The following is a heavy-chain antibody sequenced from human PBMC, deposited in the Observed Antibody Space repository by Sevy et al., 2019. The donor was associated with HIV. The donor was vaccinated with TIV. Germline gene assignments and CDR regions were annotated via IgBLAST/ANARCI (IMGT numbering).Heavy chain of an antibody. J-gene: IGHJ6*02. Sequence: GSLRLSCAASGFTFSSYGMHWVRQAPGKGLEWVAVISYDGSNKYYADSVKGRFTISRDNSKNTLYLQMNSLRAEDTAVYYCAKDGGGPPVKSSGGRPCMDVWGQGTTVTVSS. D-gene: IGHD2-15*01. CDR2: ISYDGSNK. CDR1: GFTFSSYG. V-gene: IGHV3-30*18. CDR3: AKDGGGPPVKSSGGRPCMDV.